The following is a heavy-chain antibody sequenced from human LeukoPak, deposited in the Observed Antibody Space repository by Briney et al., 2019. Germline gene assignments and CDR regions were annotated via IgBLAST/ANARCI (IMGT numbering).Heavy chain of an antibody. CDR3: ARVRCSGGSCYSSDY. CDR1: GFTFSSYT. CDR2: ISSSSSYI. V-gene: IGHV3-21*01. Sequence: PGGSLRLSCAASGFTFSSYTMNWVRQAPGKGLEWVSSISSSSSYIYYADSMKGRFTISRDNAKNSLYLQMSTLRAEDTAMYYCARVRCSGGSCYSSDYWGQGTLVTVSS. J-gene: IGHJ4*02. D-gene: IGHD2-15*01.